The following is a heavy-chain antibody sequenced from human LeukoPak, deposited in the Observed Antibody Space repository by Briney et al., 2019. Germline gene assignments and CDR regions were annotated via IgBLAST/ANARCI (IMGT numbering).Heavy chain of an antibody. Sequence: GGSLRLSCAASGFTFSSYAMSWVRQAPGKGLEWVSAISGSGGSTYYADSVKGRFTISRDNSKNTLYLQMDSLRAEDTAVYYCATNRQLVGRGVDYWGQGTLVTVSS. J-gene: IGHJ4*02. CDR1: GFTFSSYA. CDR3: ATNRQLVGRGVDY. D-gene: IGHD6-6*01. CDR2: ISGSGGST. V-gene: IGHV3-23*01.